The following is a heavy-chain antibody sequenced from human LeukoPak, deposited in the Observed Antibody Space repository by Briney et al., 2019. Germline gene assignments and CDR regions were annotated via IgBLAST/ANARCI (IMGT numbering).Heavy chain of an antibody. CDR3: ARDLRYFDWPPRFYYYYGMDV. V-gene: IGHV1-18*01. J-gene: IGHJ6*02. D-gene: IGHD3-9*01. Sequence: GASVKVSCKASGYSFTSYGISWVRQAPGQGLEWMGWISGYNGYTNYAQKLQGRVTMTTDTSTSTAYMELRSLRSDDTAVYYCARDLRYFDWPPRFYYYYGMDVWGQGTTVTVSS. CDR1: GYSFTSYG. CDR2: ISGYNGYT.